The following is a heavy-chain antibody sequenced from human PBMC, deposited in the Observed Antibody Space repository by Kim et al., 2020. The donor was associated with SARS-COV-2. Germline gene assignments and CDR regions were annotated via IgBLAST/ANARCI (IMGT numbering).Heavy chain of an antibody. CDR3: AKEDGYNYGSYYGMDV. J-gene: IGHJ6*02. V-gene: IGHV3-30*18. D-gene: IGHD5-12*01. Sequence: GSLRLSCVASGFTFSSFAMHWVRQAPGKGLEWVAVISYDGSNEYHADSVKGRITISRDNSINMLYLQMNSLRAEDTAVYYCAKEDGYNYGSYYGMDVWG. CDR1: GFTFSSFA. CDR2: ISYDGSNE.